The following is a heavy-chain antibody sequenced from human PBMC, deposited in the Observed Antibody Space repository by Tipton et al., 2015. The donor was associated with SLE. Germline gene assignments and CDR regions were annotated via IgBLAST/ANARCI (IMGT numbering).Heavy chain of an antibody. CDR3: ARFPYSTSSGDY. CDR2: IYYSGST. J-gene: IGHJ4*02. V-gene: IGHV4-61*01. D-gene: IGHD6-6*01. Sequence: TLSLTCTVSGGFISSGFHYWSWIRQHPGKGLEWIGYIYYSGSTNYNPSLNSRVSISVDTSKNQFSLWLSSVTAADTAVYYCARFPYSTSSGDYWGQGALVTVSS. CDR1: GGFISSGFHY.